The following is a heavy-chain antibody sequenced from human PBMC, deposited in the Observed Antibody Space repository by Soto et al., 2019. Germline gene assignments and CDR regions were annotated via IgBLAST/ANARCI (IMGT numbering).Heavy chain of an antibody. CDR1: GGSISSYY. D-gene: IGHD6-13*01. Sequence: PSETLSLTCTVSGGSISSYYWSWIRQPPGKGLEWIGYIYHSGSTNYNPSLKSRVTIPVDTSKNQFSLRLSSVTAADTAVYYCATERAGPGYIDYWGQGTLVTVSS. J-gene: IGHJ4*02. CDR3: ATERAGPGYIDY. V-gene: IGHV4-59*01. CDR2: IYHSGST.